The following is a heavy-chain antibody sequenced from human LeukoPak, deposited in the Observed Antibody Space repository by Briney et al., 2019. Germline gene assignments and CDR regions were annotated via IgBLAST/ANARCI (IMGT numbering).Heavy chain of an antibody. D-gene: IGHD2-2*02. CDR2: IHHNGTR. CDR1: VGSISSGNW. V-gene: IGHV4/OR15-8*01. J-gene: IGHJ6*02. Sequence: SETLSLTCGVSVGSISSGNWWSWVRQSPGKGLEWIGEIHHNGTRNYNPSLKSRVTISADTFKNHFSLILTSLTAADTAVYYCATAPILRGEGGEHYKYGKDVWGQGTTVIVSS. CDR3: ATAPILRGEGGEHYKYGKDV.